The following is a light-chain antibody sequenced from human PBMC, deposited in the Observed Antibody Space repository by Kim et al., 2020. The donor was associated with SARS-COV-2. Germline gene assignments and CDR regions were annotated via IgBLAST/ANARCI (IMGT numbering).Light chain of an antibody. CDR3: LQDYSYPWT. CDR2: AAY. CDR1: QGIRTD. V-gene: IGKV1-6*01. Sequence: ASVGERVTITCRARQGIRTDLGWYQQKPGKAPKRLIYAAYSLQRGDPSRFSGSGSGTDFTLTISSLQPEDFATYYCLQDYSYPWTFGQGTKVDIK. J-gene: IGKJ1*01.